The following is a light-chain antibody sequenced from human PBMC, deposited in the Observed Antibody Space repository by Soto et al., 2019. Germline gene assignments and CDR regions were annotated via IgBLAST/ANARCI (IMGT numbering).Light chain of an antibody. CDR2: KAS. V-gene: IGKV1-5*03. CDR3: QQSNSYPMYT. Sequence: DIQMTQSPSTLSSSVGDRVTITCRARQSISSWLAWYQQKPGKAPKLLIYKASSLESGVTSRFSGSGSGTEFTLTISSLQHDAFTTYYCQQSNSYPMYTFGQGIKLEIK. J-gene: IGKJ2*01. CDR1: QSISSW.